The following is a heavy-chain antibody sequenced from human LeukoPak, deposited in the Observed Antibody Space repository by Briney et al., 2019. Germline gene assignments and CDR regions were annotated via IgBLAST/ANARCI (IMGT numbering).Heavy chain of an antibody. CDR3: ARAGRDDYVWGSYRYTGAFDI. D-gene: IGHD3-16*02. V-gene: IGHV4-34*01. Sequence: PSETLSLTCAVSGGSFSGYYWSWIRQPPGKGLEWIGEINHSGSTNYNPSLKSRVTISVDTSKNQFSLKLSSVTAADTAVYYCARAGRDDYVWGSYRYTGAFDIWGQGTMVTVSS. CDR2: INHSGST. CDR1: GGSFSGYY. J-gene: IGHJ3*02.